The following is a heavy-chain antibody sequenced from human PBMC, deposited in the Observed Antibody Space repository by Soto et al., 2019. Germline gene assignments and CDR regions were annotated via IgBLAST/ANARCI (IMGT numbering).Heavy chain of an antibody. Sequence: QVQLQESGPGRVKPSDTLSLTCAVSGYSISISNWWGWIRQPPGKGLEWIGYIYYSGTTYYNPSLKSRVTMSVDTSKNQFSLKLTSVTAVDTAVYYCARREIQGPIDYWGQGTLVTVSS. V-gene: IGHV4-28*01. CDR3: ARREIQGPIDY. J-gene: IGHJ4*02. D-gene: IGHD1-26*01. CDR1: GYSISISNW. CDR2: IYYSGTT.